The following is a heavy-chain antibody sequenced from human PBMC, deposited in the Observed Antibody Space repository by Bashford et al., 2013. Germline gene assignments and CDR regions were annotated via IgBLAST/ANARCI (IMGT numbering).Heavy chain of an antibody. J-gene: IGHJ4*02. CDR2: IFTSGST. CDR1: GGSINSYY. Sequence: SETLSLTCTVSGGSINSYYWSWIRQPAGKGLEWIGRIFTSGSTNYNPSLKSRVTMSVDTSKNQFSLKLSSVTAADTAVYYCARKGVSAAAGALDYWGQGNSGHRLL. CDR3: ARKGVSAAAGALDY. D-gene: IGHD6-13*01. V-gene: IGHV4-4*07.